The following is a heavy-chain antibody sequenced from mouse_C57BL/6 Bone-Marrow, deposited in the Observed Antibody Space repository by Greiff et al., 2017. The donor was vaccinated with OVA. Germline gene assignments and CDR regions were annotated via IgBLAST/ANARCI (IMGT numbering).Heavy chain of an antibody. CDR3: ASYYGSSYVGAWFAY. Sequence: QVQLQQSGAELARPGASVKLSCKASGYTFTSYGISWVKQRTGQGLEWIGEIYPRSGNTYYNEKFKGKATLTADKSSSTAYMELRSLTSEDSAVYFCASYYGSSYVGAWFAYWGQGTLVTVSA. D-gene: IGHD1-1*01. CDR2: IYPRSGNT. V-gene: IGHV1-81*01. CDR1: GYTFTSYG. J-gene: IGHJ3*01.